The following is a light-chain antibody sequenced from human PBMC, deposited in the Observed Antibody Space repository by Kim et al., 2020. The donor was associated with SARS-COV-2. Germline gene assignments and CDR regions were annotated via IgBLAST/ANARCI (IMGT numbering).Light chain of an antibody. J-gene: IGKJ1*01. CDR2: GAS. V-gene: IGKV3-20*01. CDR3: QQYGSSPAT. Sequence: SPAERATLSCSASQTVTSNYLAWYQQKPGQAPRLLIYGASSRDTGIPDRFSGSGSGTDFTLTISRLEPEDFAVYYCQQYGSSPATFGQGTKVDIK. CDR1: QTVTSNY.